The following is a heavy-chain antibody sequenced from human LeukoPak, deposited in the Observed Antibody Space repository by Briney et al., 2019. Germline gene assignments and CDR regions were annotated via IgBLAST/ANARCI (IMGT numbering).Heavy chain of an antibody. CDR1: GFTFSNSA. V-gene: IGHV3-23*01. J-gene: IGHJ4*02. D-gene: IGHD6-19*01. CDR3: AKDRDPLSSSGWPWAYFDY. CDR2: SGSGANT. Sequence: GGSLRLSCAASGFTFSNSAMSWVRQAPGKGLEWVVSGSGANTYYADSVKGRFTISRDNSKNTVFLQMNSLRAEDTAVYYCAKDRDPLSSSGWPWAYFDYWGQGIMVIVSS.